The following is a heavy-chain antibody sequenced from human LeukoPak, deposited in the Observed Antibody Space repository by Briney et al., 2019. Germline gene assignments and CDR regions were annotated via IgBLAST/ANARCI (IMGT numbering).Heavy chain of an antibody. CDR3: AKGALGYCSGGSCSTIHY. J-gene: IGHJ4*02. CDR2: ISGSGGST. Sequence: GGSLRLSCAASGFTFSSYGMSWVRQAPGKGLEWVSAISGSGGSTYYADSVKGRFTISRDNSKNTLYLQMNSLRAEDTAVYYCAKGALGYCSGGSCSTIHYWGQGTLVTVSS. CDR1: GFTFSSYG. D-gene: IGHD2-15*01. V-gene: IGHV3-23*01.